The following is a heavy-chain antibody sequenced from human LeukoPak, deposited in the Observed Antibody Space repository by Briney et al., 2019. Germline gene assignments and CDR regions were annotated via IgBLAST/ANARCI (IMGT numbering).Heavy chain of an antibody. CDR2: ISAYNGNT. CDR1: GYTFTSYG. J-gene: IGHJ4*02. Sequence: PAASVKVSCKASGYTFTSYGISWVRQAPGQGLEWMGWISAYNGNTNYAQKLQGRVTMTTDTSTSTAYMELRSLRSEDTAVYYCARGLVYYYDSSGYPDYWGQGTLVTVSS. V-gene: IGHV1-18*01. D-gene: IGHD3-22*01. CDR3: ARGLVYYYDSSGYPDY.